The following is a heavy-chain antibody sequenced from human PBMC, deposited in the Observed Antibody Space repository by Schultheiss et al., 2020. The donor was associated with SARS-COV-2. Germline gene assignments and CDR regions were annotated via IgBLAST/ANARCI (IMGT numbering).Heavy chain of an antibody. CDR3: ASEPIVVVPAAYFDY. J-gene: IGHJ4*02. CDR2: IYNNGRTT. V-gene: IGHV4-59*01. D-gene: IGHD2-2*01. CDR1: GGSIRSYY. Sequence: SETLSLTCTVSGGSIRSYYWSWIRQPPGKGLEWIGYIYNNGRTTNYSPSLKSRVTISVDTSKNQFSLKLSSVTAADTAVYYCASEPIVVVPAAYFDYWGQGTLVTVAS.